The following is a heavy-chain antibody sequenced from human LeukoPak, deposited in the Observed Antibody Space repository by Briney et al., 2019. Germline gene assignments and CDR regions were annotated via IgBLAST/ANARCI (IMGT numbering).Heavy chain of an antibody. V-gene: IGHV3-21*01. CDR1: GFTFSSHS. CDR3: APFSAVTHYYFDY. D-gene: IGHD6-13*01. Sequence: PGGSLRLSCAASGFTFSSHSLMWVRQAPGKGLEWVSSISPDSGYIYYADSVKGRFTISRDNAGNSLFLQMNSLGAEDTAVYYCAPFSAVTHYYFDYWGQGTLVTVSS. J-gene: IGHJ4*02. CDR2: ISPDSGYI.